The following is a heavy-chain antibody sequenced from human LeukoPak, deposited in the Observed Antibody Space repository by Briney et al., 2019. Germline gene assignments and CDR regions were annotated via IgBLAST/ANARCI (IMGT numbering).Heavy chain of an antibody. V-gene: IGHV4-39*01. CDR3: ARRPRRVGNWFDP. CDR1: GGSISSSSYY. CDR2: IYYSGST. D-gene: IGHD1-26*01. J-gene: IGHJ5*02. Sequence: PSETLSLTCTVSGGSISSSSYYWGWIRQPPGKGLEWIGSIYYSGSTYYNPSLKSRVTISVDTSKNQFSLKLSSVTAADAAVYYCARRPRRVGNWFDPWGQGTLVTVSS.